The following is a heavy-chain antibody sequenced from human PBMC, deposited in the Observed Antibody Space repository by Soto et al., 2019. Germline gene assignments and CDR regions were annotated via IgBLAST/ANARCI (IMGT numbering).Heavy chain of an antibody. CDR1: GFTFSSYI. J-gene: IGHJ4*02. Sequence: GGSLRLSCEASGFTFSSYIMHWVRQAPGKGLEWVAVILYDGSNKYYADSVKGRFSISRDNSKNTLYLQMNSLRDEDTAVYYCARYDEGGSYCDLGYWGQGTQVTVS. D-gene: IGHD3-10*01. CDR3: ARYDEGGSYCDLGY. V-gene: IGHV3-30-3*01. CDR2: ILYDGSNK.